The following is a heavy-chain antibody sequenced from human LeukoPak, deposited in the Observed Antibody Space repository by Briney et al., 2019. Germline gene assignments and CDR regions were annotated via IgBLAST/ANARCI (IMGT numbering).Heavy chain of an antibody. CDR3: ARGREGTYYDILTTEYYYYMDV. CDR2: ISYDGSNK. Sequence: GGSLRLSCAASGFTFSYYWMSWVRQAPGKGLEWVAVISYDGSNKYYADSVKGRFTISRDNSKNTLYLQMNSLRAEDTAVYYCARGREGTYYDILTTEYYYYMDVWGKGTTVTVSS. J-gene: IGHJ6*03. CDR1: GFTFSYYW. V-gene: IGHV3-30*03. D-gene: IGHD3-9*01.